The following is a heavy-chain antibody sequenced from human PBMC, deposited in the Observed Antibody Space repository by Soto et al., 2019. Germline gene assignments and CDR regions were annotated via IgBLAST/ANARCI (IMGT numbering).Heavy chain of an antibody. CDR2: IKQDGSEK. CDR1: GFTFSIHW. CDR3: ARDSDYGEDYNHGMDV. Sequence: GWSLRLSCAASGFTFSIHWMSWVRQAPGNGLEWVANIKQDGSEKNYVDSVKGRFTISRDNAKNSLYLQMNSLRAEDTAVYFCARDSDYGEDYNHGMDVWGQGTTVTVSS. V-gene: IGHV3-7*01. D-gene: IGHD4-17*01. J-gene: IGHJ6*02.